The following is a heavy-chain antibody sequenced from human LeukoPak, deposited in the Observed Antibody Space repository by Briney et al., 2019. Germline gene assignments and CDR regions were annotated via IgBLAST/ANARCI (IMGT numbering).Heavy chain of an antibody. CDR1: GFTFSDYY. Sequence: GGSLRLSCAASGFTFSDYYMSWIRQAPGKGLEWVSYVSSSGSTIYYADPVKGRFTISRDNAKNSLYLQMNSLRAEDTAVYYCARDHKSRYSSGWYPDYWGQGTLVTVSS. CDR3: ARDHKSRYSSGWYPDY. D-gene: IGHD6-19*01. J-gene: IGHJ4*02. V-gene: IGHV3-11*01. CDR2: VSSSGSTI.